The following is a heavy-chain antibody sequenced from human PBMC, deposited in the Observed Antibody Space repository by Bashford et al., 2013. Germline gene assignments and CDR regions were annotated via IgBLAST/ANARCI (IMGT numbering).Heavy chain of an antibody. Sequence: SSETLSLTCDVYGGSFSGYSWSWIRQPPGKGLEWIGEISHSGGTSYNPSLKSRVIISSDASKNQFSLKLRSMTAADTAIYYCARGICGITGCYLMWNYWGQGTPVTVSS. D-gene: IGHD2-2*01. CDR2: ISHSGGT. CDR3: ARGICGITGCYLMWNY. V-gene: IGHV4-34*01. CDR1: GGSFSGYS. J-gene: IGHJ4*02.